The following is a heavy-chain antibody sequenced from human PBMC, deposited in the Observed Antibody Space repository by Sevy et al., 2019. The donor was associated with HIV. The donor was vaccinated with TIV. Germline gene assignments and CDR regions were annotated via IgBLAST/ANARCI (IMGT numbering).Heavy chain of an antibody. CDR1: GFTFSSYW. D-gene: IGHD5-18*01. V-gene: IGHV3-7*01. J-gene: IGHJ4*02. CDR3: VRQGVGGYSYSLDC. Sequence: GGSLRLSCAASGFTFSSYWMSWVRQAPGKGLEWVATMKEDGSERNYVDSVKGRFTISRDNAKNSLYLQMNSLRAEDTAVYYCVRQGVGGYSYSLDCWGQGTLVTVSS. CDR2: MKEDGSER.